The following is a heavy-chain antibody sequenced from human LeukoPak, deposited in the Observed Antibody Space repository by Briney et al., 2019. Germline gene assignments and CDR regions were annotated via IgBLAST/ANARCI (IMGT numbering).Heavy chain of an antibody. CDR1: GFTFSSYW. V-gene: IGHV3-7*01. J-gene: IGHJ4*02. D-gene: IGHD1-26*01. CDR2: IKQDGSEK. CDR3: ARASRVGATKDFDY. Sequence: PGGSLRLSCAASGFTFSSYWMSWVRQAPGKGLEWVANIKQDGSEKYYVDSVKVRFTISRDNAKNSLYLQMNSLRAEDTAVYCCARASRVGATKDFDYWGQGTLVTVSS.